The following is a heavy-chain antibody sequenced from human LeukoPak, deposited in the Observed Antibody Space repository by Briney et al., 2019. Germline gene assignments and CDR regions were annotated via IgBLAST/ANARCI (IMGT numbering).Heavy chain of an antibody. CDR3: ARDSRGSFDY. D-gene: IGHD3-10*01. J-gene: IGHJ4*02. V-gene: IGHV3-30*04. CDR2: ILYDGSNK. CDR1: GFTFSSYA. Sequence: GGSLRLSCAASGFTFSSYAMHWVRQAPGKGLEWVAVILYDGSNKCYADSVKGRFTISRDNSKNTLYLQMNSLRAEDTAVYYCARDSRGSFDYWGQGTLVTVSS.